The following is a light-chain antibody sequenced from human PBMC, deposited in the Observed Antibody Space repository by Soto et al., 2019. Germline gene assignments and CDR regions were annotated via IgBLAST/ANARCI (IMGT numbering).Light chain of an antibody. CDR2: ANN. CDR1: SSNIGANYD. V-gene: IGLV1-40*01. J-gene: IGLJ2*01. Sequence: QSVLTQPPSVSGAPGQRVTISCSGSSSNIGANYDVQWYQQVPGTAPRLLIYANNNRLLGVPDRFSGSKSGTSASLTVTGLQAEDEADYYCQSYDSSLSAHVVFGGGTKLTVL. CDR3: QSYDSSLSAHVV.